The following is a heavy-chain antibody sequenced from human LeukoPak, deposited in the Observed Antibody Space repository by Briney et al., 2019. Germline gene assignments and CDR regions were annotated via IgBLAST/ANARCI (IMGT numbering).Heavy chain of an antibody. D-gene: IGHD3-16*01. J-gene: IGHJ3*02. Sequence: PGGSLRLSCVASGFTFSNYDIHWVRQASGESLEWVSGIGTAGDTYYPDSVKGRFTISRENAKSSVYLQMNRLRAGDTAVYYCARGFGITFGRVSTIAFDIWGQGTKVIVSS. CDR1: GFTFSNYD. V-gene: IGHV3-13*01. CDR2: IGTAGDT. CDR3: ARGFGITFGRVSTIAFDI.